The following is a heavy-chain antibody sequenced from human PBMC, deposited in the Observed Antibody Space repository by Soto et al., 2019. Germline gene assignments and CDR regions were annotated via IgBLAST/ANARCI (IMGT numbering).Heavy chain of an antibody. CDR3: ARVYYDFWSQYYYGMDV. V-gene: IGHV4-30-4*01. D-gene: IGHD3-3*01. CDR2: IYYSGST. Sequence: SETLSLTCTVSGGSISSGDYYWSWIRQPPGKGLEWIGYIYYSGSTYYNPSLKSRVTISVDTSKNQFSLKLSSVTAADTAVYYCARVYYDFWSQYYYGMDVWGQGTTVTVSS. J-gene: IGHJ6*02. CDR1: GGSISSGDYY.